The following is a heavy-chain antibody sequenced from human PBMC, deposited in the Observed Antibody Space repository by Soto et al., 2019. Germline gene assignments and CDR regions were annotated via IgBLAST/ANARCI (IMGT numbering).Heavy chain of an antibody. V-gene: IGHV4-59*08. CDR3: ARHSPPFFYGSGPWDV. CDR2: TYSNGIT. D-gene: IGHD3-10*01. Sequence: SETLSLTCTVSGGSISNSYWSWIRQSPGKGLEWIGYTYSNGITNYNPSLKSRLTISIDPSKNQFSLKLSSLSAADTAVYYCARHSPPFFYGSGPWDVWGQGTTVTVSS. J-gene: IGHJ6*02. CDR1: GGSISNSY.